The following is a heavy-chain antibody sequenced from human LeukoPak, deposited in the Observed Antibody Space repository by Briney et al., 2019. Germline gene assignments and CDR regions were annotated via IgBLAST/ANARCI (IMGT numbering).Heavy chain of an antibody. V-gene: IGHV3-74*01. Sequence: SGGSLRLSCAASGFTFSSYWMHWVRQAPGKGRVWVSRINSDGSSTSYADSVKGRFTISRDNAKNTLYLQMNSLRAEDTAVYYCAREGGILWFGELPNYYGMDVWGQGTTVTVSS. CDR3: AREGGILWFGELPNYYGMDV. CDR1: GFTFSSYW. J-gene: IGHJ6*02. CDR2: INSDGSST. D-gene: IGHD3-10*01.